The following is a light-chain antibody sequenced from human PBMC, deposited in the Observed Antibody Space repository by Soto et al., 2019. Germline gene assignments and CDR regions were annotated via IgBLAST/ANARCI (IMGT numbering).Light chain of an antibody. CDR1: GSDIINHNY. CDR3: SSYTSYTPLWV. V-gene: IGLV2-14*01. J-gene: IGLJ3*02. Sequence: QSVLTQPAAVSGCPGQSITISCTGTGSDIINHNYVSSHQQPPAKAPKLMIYRVSNRPSGVSNRFSGSQSGNAASLTISGLQAEDEADYYCSSYTSYTPLWVFGGGTKVTVL. CDR2: RVS.